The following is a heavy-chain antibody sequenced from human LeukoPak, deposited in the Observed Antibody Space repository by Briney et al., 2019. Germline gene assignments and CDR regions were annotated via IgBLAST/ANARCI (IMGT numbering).Heavy chain of an antibody. CDR2: ISGRGDKT. CDR1: GFSFSDYV. CDR3: AIGERFIDAFEF. Sequence: GGSLRLSCVASGFSFSDYVMTCVRQAPGKGLEWVSGISGRGDKTYRADSVTGRFTISRGNSKNTVYLQMNSLRVEDTAVYYCAIGERFIDAFEFWGQGTAVTVSS. V-gene: IGHV3-23*01. J-gene: IGHJ3*01.